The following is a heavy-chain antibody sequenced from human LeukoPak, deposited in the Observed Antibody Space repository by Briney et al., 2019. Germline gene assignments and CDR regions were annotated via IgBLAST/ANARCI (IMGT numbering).Heavy chain of an antibody. CDR2: ITSDGNNK. Sequence: PGGSLRLSCAASGFTFSSYGMHWVRQAPGKGLEWVAVITSDGNNKFYAEAVKGRFTISRENVKNTLYLQMNSLRPEDAAMYFCAKDNYDSSGIWDYWGQGTLVTVSS. CDR3: AKDNYDSSGIWDY. CDR1: GFTFSSYG. V-gene: IGHV3-30*18. D-gene: IGHD3-16*01. J-gene: IGHJ4*02.